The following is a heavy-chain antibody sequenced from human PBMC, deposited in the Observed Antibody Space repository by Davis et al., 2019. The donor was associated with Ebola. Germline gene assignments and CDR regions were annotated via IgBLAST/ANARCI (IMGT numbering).Heavy chain of an antibody. Sequence: GESLKISCKGSGYSFTNYWIGWVRQMPGKGLEWMGIMYPGDSDTRYSPSFEGQVTISADKSITTAYLPWSSLKASDTAMYFCARRVSATRPFDYWGQGTLVTVSS. D-gene: IGHD1-26*01. CDR2: MYPGDSDT. J-gene: IGHJ4*02. CDR3: ARRVSATRPFDY. CDR1: GYSFTNYW. V-gene: IGHV5-51*01.